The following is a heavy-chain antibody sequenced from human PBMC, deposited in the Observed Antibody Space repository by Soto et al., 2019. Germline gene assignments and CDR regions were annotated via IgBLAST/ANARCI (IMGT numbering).Heavy chain of an antibody. CDR3: AKDLLSSSPGSYFDY. CDR2: ISYDGSNK. Sequence: GGSLRLSCAASGFTFSSYGMHWVRQAPGKGLEWVAVISYDGSNKYYADSVKGRFTISRDNSKNTLYLQMNSLRAEDTAVYYCAKDLLSSSPGSYFDYWGQGTLVTVSS. CDR1: GFTFSSYG. J-gene: IGHJ4*02. V-gene: IGHV3-30*18. D-gene: IGHD6-6*01.